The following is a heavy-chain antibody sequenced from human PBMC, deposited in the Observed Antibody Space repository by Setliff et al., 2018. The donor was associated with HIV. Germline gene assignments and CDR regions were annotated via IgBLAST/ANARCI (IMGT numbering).Heavy chain of an antibody. V-gene: IGHV3-23*01. CDR1: GITLSNYA. Sequence: GGSLRLSCAASGITLSNYAMSWVRQAPGKGLEWVSSISVSGGSTYYADSVKGRFTISRDNSKNTLSLQMDILRAEDTAIYYCVRGVFDYWGQGVQVTVSS. J-gene: IGHJ4*02. CDR2: ISVSGGST. CDR3: VRGVFDY.